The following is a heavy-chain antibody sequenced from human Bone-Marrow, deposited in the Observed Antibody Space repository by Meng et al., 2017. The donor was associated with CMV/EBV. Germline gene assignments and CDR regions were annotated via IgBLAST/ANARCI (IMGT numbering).Heavy chain of an antibody. Sequence: SSSSSSYYWGWIRQPPGKGLEWIGSIYYSGSTYYNPSLKSRVTISVDTSKNQFSLKLSSVTAADTAVYYCARDPVDALLENGWFDPWGQGTLVTVSS. CDR2: IYYSGST. CDR1: SSSSSSYY. D-gene: IGHD2-21*01. CDR3: ARDPVDALLENGWFDP. J-gene: IGHJ5*02. V-gene: IGHV4-39*07.